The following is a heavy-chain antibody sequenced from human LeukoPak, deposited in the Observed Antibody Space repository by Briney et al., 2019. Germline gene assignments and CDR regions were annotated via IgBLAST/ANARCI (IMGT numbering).Heavy chain of an antibody. CDR1: GYTFSSYA. Sequence: GESLRLSCAASGYTFSSYAMKWVRQAPGKGLEWVSAISRTSAYIYYSDSVKGRFTISRDNAKNSVYLQIDSLRAEDTAVYYCARDERRYCSDSSCYPGDYWGQGTLVTVSS. J-gene: IGHJ4*02. V-gene: IGHV3-21*01. CDR3: ARDERRYCSDSSCYPGDY. CDR2: ISRTSAYI. D-gene: IGHD2-2*01.